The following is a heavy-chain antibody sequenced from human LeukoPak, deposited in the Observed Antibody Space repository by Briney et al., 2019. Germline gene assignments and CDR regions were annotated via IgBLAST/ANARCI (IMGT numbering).Heavy chain of an antibody. D-gene: IGHD2-21*01. CDR2: INSDGSST. J-gene: IGHJ4*02. CDR1: GFTFSSYW. V-gene: IGHV3-74*01. CDR3: ARDCGGDCYPGSRSGFDY. Sequence: GGSLRLSCAASGFTFSSYWMHWVRQAPGKGLVWVSRINSDGSSTSYADSVKGRFTISRDNAENTLYLQMNSLRAEDTAVYYCARDCGGDCYPGSRSGFDYWGQGTLVTVSS.